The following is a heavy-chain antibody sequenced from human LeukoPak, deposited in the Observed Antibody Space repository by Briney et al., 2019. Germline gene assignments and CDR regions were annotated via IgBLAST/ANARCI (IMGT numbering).Heavy chain of an antibody. D-gene: IGHD6-19*01. CDR3: ARQSPRKNSGWYHYYYYMDV. CDR1: GGSFSGYY. J-gene: IGHJ6*03. Sequence: SETLSLTCAVYGGSFSGYYWSWIRQPPGKGLEWIGEINHSGSTNYNPSLKSRVTISVDTSKNQFSLKLSSVTAADTAVYYCARQSPRKNSGWYHYYYYMDVWGKGTTVTISS. CDR2: INHSGST. V-gene: IGHV4-34*01.